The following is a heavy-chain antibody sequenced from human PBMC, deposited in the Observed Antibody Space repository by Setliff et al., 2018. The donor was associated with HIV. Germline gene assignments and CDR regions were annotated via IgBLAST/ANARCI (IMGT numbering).Heavy chain of an antibody. CDR2: IYPDGSNR. CDR1: EFTFSDYR. Sequence: GGSLRLSCVASEFTFSDYRMHWVRQPPGKGLLWVSGIYPDGSNRNYADSVKGRFTISRDNDKNTLYLQMNSLTTEDTAVYYCEREACSGGTCHDHGYWGQGTLVTVSS. CDR3: EREACSGGTCHDHGY. D-gene: IGHD2-15*01. V-gene: IGHV3-74*01. J-gene: IGHJ4*02.